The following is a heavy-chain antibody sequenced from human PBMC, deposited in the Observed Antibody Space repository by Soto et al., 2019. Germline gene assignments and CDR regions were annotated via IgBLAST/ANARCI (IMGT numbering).Heavy chain of an antibody. CDR2: ISSSGSTA. Sequence: PGGSLRLSCAASGFTFSRFELHWVRQAPGKGLEWISYISSSGSTAYYADSVKGRFTISRDNAKNSLYLQMNSLRAEDTAVYYCARDPSDLWEPDQYFQRWGQGTLVTVSS. J-gene: IGHJ1*01. CDR3: ARDPSDLWEPDQYFQR. D-gene: IGHD1-26*01. V-gene: IGHV3-48*03. CDR1: GFTFSRFE.